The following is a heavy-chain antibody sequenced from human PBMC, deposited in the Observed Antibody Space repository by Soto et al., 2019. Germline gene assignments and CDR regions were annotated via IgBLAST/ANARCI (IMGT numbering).Heavy chain of an antibody. V-gene: IGHV4-30-4*01. D-gene: IGHD2-2*02. CDR2: IYYSGST. Sequence: SESLSLTFSISGGSISRGDYYWSWIRQPPGKGLEWFGYIYYSGSTYYNPSLKSRVTISVDTSKNQFSLKLSSVTAADTAVYYCARSPNLGYCTSTSCYTLDPWGQGTLVTVSS. J-gene: IGHJ5*02. CDR3: ARSPNLGYCTSTSCYTLDP. CDR1: GGSISRGDYY.